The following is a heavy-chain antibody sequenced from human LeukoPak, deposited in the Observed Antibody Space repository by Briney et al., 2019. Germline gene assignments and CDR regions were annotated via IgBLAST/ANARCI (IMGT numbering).Heavy chain of an antibody. Sequence: GGPLRLSCAASGFTFSSYAMHWVRQAAGKGLAWVAVISYDGSNKYYVDSVNGRFTMSRDNSKNTLYLQMNSLRAEDTAVYYCARDRSTVVTDWEYLFDYWGQGTLVTVSS. CDR1: GFTFSSYA. CDR3: ARDRSTVVTDWEYLFDY. D-gene: IGHD4-23*01. CDR2: ISYDGSNK. J-gene: IGHJ4*02. V-gene: IGHV3-30*01.